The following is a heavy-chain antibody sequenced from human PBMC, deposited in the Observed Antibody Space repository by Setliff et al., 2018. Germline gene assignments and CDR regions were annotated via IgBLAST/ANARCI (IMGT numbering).Heavy chain of an antibody. Sequence: SGPTLVHPTQPLTLTCNFSGLSLSTRGMCVSWIRQPPGKALEWLARIDWDDDNYYSTSLKTRLTISKDTSKNQVVLTMLNIDPVDTATYYWARIRSTDYGDSSGSYDSWGQGTLVTVSS. CDR1: GLSLSTRGMC. CDR2: IDWDDDN. V-gene: IGHV2-70*11. CDR3: ARIRSTDYGDSSGSYDS. D-gene: IGHD3-22*01. J-gene: IGHJ5*01.